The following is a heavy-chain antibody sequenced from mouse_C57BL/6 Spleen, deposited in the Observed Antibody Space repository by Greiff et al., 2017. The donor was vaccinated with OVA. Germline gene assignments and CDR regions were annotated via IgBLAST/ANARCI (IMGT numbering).Heavy chain of an antibody. CDR1: GFNIKDYY. V-gene: IGHV14-1*01. D-gene: IGHD2-2*01. CDR3: TTFPAMVTTRAWFAY. CDR2: IDPEDGDT. Sequence: EVKLVESGAELVRPGASVKLSCTASGFNIKDYYMHWVKQRPEQGLEWIGRIDPEDGDTEYAPKFQGKATMTAATSSNTAYLQLSSLTSEDTAVYYCTTFPAMVTTRAWFAYWGQGTLVTVSA. J-gene: IGHJ3*01.